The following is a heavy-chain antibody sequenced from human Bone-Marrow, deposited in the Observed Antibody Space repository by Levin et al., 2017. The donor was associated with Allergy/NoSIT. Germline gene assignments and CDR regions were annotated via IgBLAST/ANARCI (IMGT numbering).Heavy chain of an antibody. D-gene: IGHD5/OR15-5a*01. CDR1: GFSFSSYA. CDR2: ITDSGIST. J-gene: IGHJ1*01. Sequence: PGGSLRLSCAASGFSFSSYAMTWVRQAPGKGLEWVSVITDSGISTDYADSVKGRFTISRDNSKNTLYLQMNGLRAEDTAVYYCAQQPSGNFYDYLQHWGQGTLVTVSS. V-gene: IGHV3-23*01. CDR3: AQQPSGNFYDYLQH.